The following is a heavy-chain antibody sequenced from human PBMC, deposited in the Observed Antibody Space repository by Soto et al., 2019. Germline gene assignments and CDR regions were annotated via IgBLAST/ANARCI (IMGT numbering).Heavy chain of an antibody. V-gene: IGHV1-69*02. J-gene: IGHJ6*02. D-gene: IGHD5-18*01. Sequence: QVQLVQSGAEVKKPGSSVKVSCKASGGTFSSYTISWVRQAPGQGLEWMGRIIPILGIANYAQKFQGRVTITAXXSXSXXYMELSSLRSEDTAVYYCARVDTAMASYYYYGMDVWGQGTTVTVSS. CDR3: ARVDTAMASYYYYGMDV. CDR2: IIPILGIA. CDR1: GGTFSSYT.